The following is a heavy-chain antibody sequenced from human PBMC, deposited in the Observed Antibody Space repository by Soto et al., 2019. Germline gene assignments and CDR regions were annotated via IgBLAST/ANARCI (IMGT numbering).Heavy chain of an antibody. J-gene: IGHJ4*02. CDR3: ARIVVGVTVDL. CDR2: ISHTGDT. Sequence: QVQLRESGPGLLKPSETLSLTCTVSDASVWSDSYFLTWIRQPPGKGLEWIAYISHTGDTNYNPYLKRRVTISIDTSRNQFSLTVTSVTAADTAVYFCARIVVGVTVDLWGQGSLVTVSS. D-gene: IGHD1-26*01. V-gene: IGHV4-61*01. CDR1: DASVWSDSYF.